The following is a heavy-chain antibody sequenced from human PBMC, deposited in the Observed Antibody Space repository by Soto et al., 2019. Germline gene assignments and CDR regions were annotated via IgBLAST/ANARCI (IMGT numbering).Heavy chain of an antibody. CDR3: AKVQYSGSYGLWFFDY. CDR2: IKPDGSAT. J-gene: IGHJ4*02. V-gene: IGHV3-7*03. CDR1: GFTFGSYW. Sequence: EVQLVESGGGLVQPGGSLRLSCAVSGFTFGSYWMNWVRLIPGKGLEWVAYIKPDGSATYYVDSVKGRFTISRDNAKNSLYLQMNSLRAEDTAVYYCAKVQYSGSYGLWFFDYWGQGTLVTVSS. D-gene: IGHD1-26*01.